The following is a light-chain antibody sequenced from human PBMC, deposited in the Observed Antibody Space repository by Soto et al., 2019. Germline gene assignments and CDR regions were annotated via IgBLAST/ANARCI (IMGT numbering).Light chain of an antibody. V-gene: IGKV1-8*01. CDR2: AAS. CDR1: QGISSY. Sequence: AIRMTQSPSSFSASTGDRVAITCRASQGISSYLAWYQQKPGKAPNLLIYAASTLQSGVPSRFSGSGSGTDFTLTISCLQSEDFAIYYCQQYYSYPWTFGQGTKVDIK. J-gene: IGKJ1*01. CDR3: QQYYSYPWT.